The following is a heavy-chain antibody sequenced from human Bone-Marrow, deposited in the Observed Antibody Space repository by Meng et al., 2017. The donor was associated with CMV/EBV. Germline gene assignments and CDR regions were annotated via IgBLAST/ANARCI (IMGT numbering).Heavy chain of an antibody. CDR3: AKVRPYYYGSGSYSYYYYGMDV. J-gene: IGHJ6*01. Sequence: LRLSCAASGFTFSSYGMHWVRQAPGKGLEWVAFIRYDGGNKYYADSVKGRFTISRDNSKNTLYLQMNSLRAEDTAVYYCAKVRPYYYGSGSYSYYYYGMDVWGQGTTVTVSS. D-gene: IGHD3-10*01. CDR1: GFTFSSYG. CDR2: IRYDGGNK. V-gene: IGHV3-30*02.